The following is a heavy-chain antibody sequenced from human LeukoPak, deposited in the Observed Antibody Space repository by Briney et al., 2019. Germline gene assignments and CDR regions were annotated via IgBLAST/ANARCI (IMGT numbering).Heavy chain of an antibody. CDR1: GGSISSYY. J-gene: IGHJ2*01. D-gene: IGHD5-24*01. CDR2: IYYSGST. CDR3: ARLGWLQEGYFDL. V-gene: IGHV4-59*01. Sequence: SETLSLTCTVSGGSISSYYWSWIRQPPGKGLEWIGYIYYSGSTNYHPSLKSRVTISVDTSKNQFSLKLSSVTAADTAVYYCARLGWLQEGYFDLWGRGTLVTVSS.